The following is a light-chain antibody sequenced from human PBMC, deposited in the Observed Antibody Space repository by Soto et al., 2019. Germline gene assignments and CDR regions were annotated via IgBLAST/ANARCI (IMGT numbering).Light chain of an antibody. CDR2: KVS. Sequence: DVVMTQSPLSLPVTLGQPASISCRSSQSLVYSDGNTYLSWFQQRPGQSPRRLIYKVSNWDSGVQDRCSGSGSGTDFTLKISRVEAEDIGVYYCVQGTHWPYTFGQGTKLEIK. CDR3: VQGTHWPYT. CDR1: QSLVYSDGNTY. J-gene: IGKJ2*01. V-gene: IGKV2D-30*01.